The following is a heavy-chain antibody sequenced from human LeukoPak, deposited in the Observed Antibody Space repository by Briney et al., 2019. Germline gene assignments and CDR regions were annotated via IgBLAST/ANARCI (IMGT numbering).Heavy chain of an antibody. Sequence: PSETLSLTCAVSGYSISSSNWWGWIRQPPGKGLEWIGYIYYSGSIHYNPSLKSRVTMSVDTSKNQFSLKLSSVTALDTAVYYCARDDSSSVGSFDPWGQGTLVTVSS. V-gene: IGHV4-28*03. J-gene: IGHJ5*02. CDR1: GYSISSSNW. CDR2: IYYSGSI. CDR3: ARDDSSSVGSFDP. D-gene: IGHD3-22*01.